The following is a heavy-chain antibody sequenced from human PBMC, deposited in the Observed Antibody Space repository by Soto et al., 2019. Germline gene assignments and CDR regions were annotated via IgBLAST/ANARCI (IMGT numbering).Heavy chain of an antibody. CDR2: LRPRRTIL. CDR3: ARAFVSGVGATGH. J-gene: IGHJ4*02. D-gene: IGHD1-26*01. Sequence: PGGSLRLSCAASGFIFSDYYMSWIRQAPGKGLELFSYLRPRRTILSYTDSVNGRFSIPSDNVKNSLYLEMNSLRAEASALYYCARAFVSGVGATGHWGQGTLVPVSS. CDR1: GFIFSDYY. V-gene: IGHV3-11*01.